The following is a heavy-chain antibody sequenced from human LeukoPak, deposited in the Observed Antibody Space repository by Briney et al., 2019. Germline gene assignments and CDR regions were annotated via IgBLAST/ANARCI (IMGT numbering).Heavy chain of an antibody. J-gene: IGHJ5*02. Sequence: SETLSLTCTVSGGSISSYYWSWIRQPPGKGLEWIGYICYSGSTNYNPSLKSRVTISVDTSKNQFSLKLSSVTAADTAVYYCARSAELLTNWFDPWGQGTLVTVSS. CDR3: ARSAELLTNWFDP. CDR1: GGSISSYY. CDR2: ICYSGST. D-gene: IGHD1-26*01. V-gene: IGHV4-59*01.